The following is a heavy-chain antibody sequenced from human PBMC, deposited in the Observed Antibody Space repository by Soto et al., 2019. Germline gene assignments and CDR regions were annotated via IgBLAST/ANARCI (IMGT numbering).Heavy chain of an antibody. V-gene: IGHV3-7*01. Sequence: GGSLRLSCAASGFTFSSYWMSWVRQAPGKGLEWVANIKQDGSEKYYVDSVKVRLTTSRDNAKNSLYLQMNSLRAEDTAVYYCARALRTNIAAAGRYFDYWGQGTLVTVSS. J-gene: IGHJ4*02. D-gene: IGHD6-13*01. CDR2: IKQDGSEK. CDR3: ARALRTNIAAAGRYFDY. CDR1: GFTFSSYW.